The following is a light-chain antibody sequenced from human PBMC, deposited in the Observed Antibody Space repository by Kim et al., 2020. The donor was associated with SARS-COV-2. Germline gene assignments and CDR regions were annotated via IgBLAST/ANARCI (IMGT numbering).Light chain of an antibody. Sequence: SASVGDRVTITCRASQSISSYLNWYQQKPGRAPKLLIYMTSSLHSGVPSRFSGSGSGSDFTLTINSLQPEDFASYYCQQSYSNPPTFGRGTKLDI. J-gene: IGKJ2*01. CDR1: QSISSY. V-gene: IGKV1-39*01. CDR3: QQSYSNPPT. CDR2: MTS.